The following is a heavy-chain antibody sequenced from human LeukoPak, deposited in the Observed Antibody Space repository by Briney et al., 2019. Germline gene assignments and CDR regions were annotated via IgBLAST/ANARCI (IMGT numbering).Heavy chain of an antibody. D-gene: IGHD3-22*01. CDR2: ISSGGGTI. J-gene: IGHJ3*02. CDR1: GFTLSSYS. Sequence: GGSLRLSCVASGFTLSSYSMNWVRQAPGKGLEWVSYISSGGGTIYYADSVKGRFTISRDSAKNSLYLQMNSLRAEDTAVYYCAKGMLYYYDSSGYGAFDIWGQGTMVTVSS. V-gene: IGHV3-48*01. CDR3: AKGMLYYYDSSGYGAFDI.